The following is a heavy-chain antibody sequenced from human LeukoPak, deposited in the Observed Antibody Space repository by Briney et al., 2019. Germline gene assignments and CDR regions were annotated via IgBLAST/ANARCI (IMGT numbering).Heavy chain of an antibody. CDR3: AREFGRVTATPWFDP. J-gene: IGHJ5*02. Sequence: ASVKVSCKASGCTFTGYYMHWVRQAPGQGLEWMGWINPNSGGTNYAQKFQGRVTMTRDTSISTAYMELSRLRSDDTAVYYCAREFGRVTATPWFDPWGQGTLVTVSS. D-gene: IGHD2-21*02. CDR2: INPNSGGT. CDR1: GCTFTGYY. V-gene: IGHV1-2*02.